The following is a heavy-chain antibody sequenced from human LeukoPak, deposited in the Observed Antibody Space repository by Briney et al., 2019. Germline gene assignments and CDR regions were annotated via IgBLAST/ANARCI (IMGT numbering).Heavy chain of an antibody. D-gene: IGHD4-23*01. J-gene: IGHJ5*02. Sequence: SETLSLTCAVYGGPFRGFFWSWIRQAPGKGLEWIGEVSHSGSSNYNPSLKGRINISLDTSKSQFSLRLTSVTAADTAVYYCARGIFYGGRNQYIWLDLWGQGTLVTVSS. CDR3: ARGIFYGGRNQYIWLDL. CDR2: VSHSGSS. CDR1: GGPFRGFF. V-gene: IGHV4-34*01.